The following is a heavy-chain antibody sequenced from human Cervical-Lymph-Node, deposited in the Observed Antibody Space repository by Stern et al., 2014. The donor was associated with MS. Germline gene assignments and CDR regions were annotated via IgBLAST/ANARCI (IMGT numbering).Heavy chain of an antibody. CDR3: ARLSSWYEDY. J-gene: IGHJ4*02. Sequence: EVQLVESGAEVKKPGESLKISCTGSGYSFTSYWIAWVRQMPGKGLEWMGITYPGDSETRYSHSFQGQVTLSADKSLSTAYLQWSSLKASDTALYYCARLSSWYEDYWGQGTLVTVSS. CDR2: TYPGDSET. D-gene: IGHD6-13*01. V-gene: IGHV5-51*03. CDR1: GYSFTSYW.